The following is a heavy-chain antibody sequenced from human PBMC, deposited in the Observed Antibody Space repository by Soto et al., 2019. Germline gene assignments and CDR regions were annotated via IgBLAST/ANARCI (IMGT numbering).Heavy chain of an antibody. CDR2: IGTAGDT. CDR3: ARGRRAVAGYYYYGMDV. V-gene: IGHV3-13*01. CDR1: GFTFSSYD. D-gene: IGHD6-19*01. Sequence: GGSLRLSCAASGFTFSSYDMHWVRQATGKGLEWVSAIGTAGDTYYPGSVKGRFTISRENAKNSLYLQMNSLRAGDTAVYYCARGRRAVAGYYYYGMDVWGQGTTVTVSS. J-gene: IGHJ6*02.